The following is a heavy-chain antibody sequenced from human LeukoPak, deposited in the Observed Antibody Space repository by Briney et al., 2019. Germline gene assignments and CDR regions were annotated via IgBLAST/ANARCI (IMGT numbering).Heavy chain of an antibody. CDR2: ISTSGSTI. CDR1: GFTFNTYE. J-gene: IGHJ4*02. V-gene: IGHV3-48*03. D-gene: IGHD5-18*01. CDR3: ARGRGYSYGYFFDY. Sequence: GGSLRLSCAASGFTFNTYEMNWVRQAPGKGLEWVSYISTSGSTIYYADSVKGRFTISRDNAKNSLYLQMNSLGGEDTAVYYCARGRGYSYGYFFDYWGQGTLVTVSS.